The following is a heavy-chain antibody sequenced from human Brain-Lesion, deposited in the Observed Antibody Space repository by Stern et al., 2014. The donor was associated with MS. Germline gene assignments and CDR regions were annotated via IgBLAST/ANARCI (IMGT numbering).Heavy chain of an antibody. CDR3: ARAHKGDGMDV. CDR1: GFTFSAYD. V-gene: IGHV3-13*01. Sequence: EVQLVESGGALVPPGGSLRLSCAASGFTFSAYDMHWVRLLPGKGLEWVAAFGTADDTYYPGSVRGRFTISRDDAKNSLYLQMNSLRVGDTAVYYCARAHKGDGMDVWGQGTTVTVSS. CDR2: FGTADDT. J-gene: IGHJ6*02.